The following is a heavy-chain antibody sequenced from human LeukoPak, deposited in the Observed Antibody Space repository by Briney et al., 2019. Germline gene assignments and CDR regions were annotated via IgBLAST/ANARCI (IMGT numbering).Heavy chain of an antibody. CDR1: GFAFSSYA. J-gene: IGHJ4*02. D-gene: IGHD3-10*01. CDR2: TSGSGGNP. Sequence: GGSLRLSCAASGFAFSSYAMSWVRQAPGKGLEWVSVTSGSGGNPYYADSVKGRFTISRDNSKNTVYLHMNSLRAEDTALYYCGKETGIILVRGAVDYWGQGTLVTVSS. V-gene: IGHV3-23*01. CDR3: GKETGIILVRGAVDY.